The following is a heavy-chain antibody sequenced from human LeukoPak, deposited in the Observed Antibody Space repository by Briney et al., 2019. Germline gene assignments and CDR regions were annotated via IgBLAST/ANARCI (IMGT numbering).Heavy chain of an antibody. CDR2: IKSSDTST. CDR3: ARRGNMSSHAFDI. J-gene: IGHJ3*02. CDR1: GFSFSDSY. V-gene: IGHV3-11*01. D-gene: IGHD2/OR15-2a*01. Sequence: GGSLRLSCAASGFSFSDSYMSGIRQAPGQGLEWLLYIKSSDTSTFYAGSVKGRFTVSRDNAKNALYLQMNSLRAEDTAVYYCARRGNMSSHAFDIWGQGTVVTVSS.